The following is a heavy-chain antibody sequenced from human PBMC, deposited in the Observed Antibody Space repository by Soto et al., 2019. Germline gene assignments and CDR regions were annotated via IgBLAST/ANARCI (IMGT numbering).Heavy chain of an antibody. CDR3: TRGVVFDY. CDR2: IDRDGSST. CDR1: GFTFSNYW. J-gene: IGHJ4*02. D-gene: IGHD2-15*01. V-gene: IGHV3-74*01. Sequence: EVQLVESGGGLVQPGGSLRLSCAASGFTFSNYWMHWVRQAPGKGLVWVSRIDRDGSSTNYADSVKGRFTISRDNAKNTLSLHMNSLRPEDTAVYYCTRGVVFDYWGQGTLVTVSS.